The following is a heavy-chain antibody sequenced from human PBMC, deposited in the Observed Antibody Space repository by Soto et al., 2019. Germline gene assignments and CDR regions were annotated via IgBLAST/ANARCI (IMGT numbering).Heavy chain of an antibody. CDR3: ARAGRRWLGNWFDP. CDR2: MYHSGST. CDR1: GGSISSGGYS. D-gene: IGHD6-19*01. V-gene: IGHV4-30-2*01. J-gene: IGHJ5*02. Sequence: SETLSLTCAVSGGSISSGGYSWSWIRQPPGKGLEWIGYMYHSGSTYYNPSLKSRVTISIDRSKNQFSLKLSSVTAADTAVYYCARAGRRWLGNWFDPWGQGTLVTVSS.